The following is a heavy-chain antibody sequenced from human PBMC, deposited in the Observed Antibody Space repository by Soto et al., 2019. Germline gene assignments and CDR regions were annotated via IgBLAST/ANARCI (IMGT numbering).Heavy chain of an antibody. CDR1: GGTFSSYA. CDR3: ARVPLRGYYDSSGYSY. CDR2: IIPIFGTA. Sequence: QVQLVQSGAEVKKPGSSVKVSCKASGGTFSSYAISWVRQAPGQGLEWMGGIIPIFGTANYAQKFQGRVTIIADESTSTAYMELSSLRSEDTAVYYCARVPLRGYYDSSGYSYWGQGTLVTVSS. V-gene: IGHV1-69*01. D-gene: IGHD3-22*01. J-gene: IGHJ4*02.